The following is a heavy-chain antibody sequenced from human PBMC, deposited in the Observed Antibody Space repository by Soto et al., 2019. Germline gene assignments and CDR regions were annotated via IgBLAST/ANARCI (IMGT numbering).Heavy chain of an antibody. V-gene: IGHV1-58*01. Sequence: SVKVSCKASGFTFTSSAVRCVRQARGQRLEWIGWIVVGSGNTNYAQKYQERVTITRDMSTSTAYMELSSLRSEDTAVYYCASIPASYDSSGSAPRWFDPWGQGTLVTVSS. CDR3: ASIPASYDSSGSAPRWFDP. CDR2: IVVGSGNT. D-gene: IGHD3-22*01. J-gene: IGHJ5*02. CDR1: GFTFTSSA.